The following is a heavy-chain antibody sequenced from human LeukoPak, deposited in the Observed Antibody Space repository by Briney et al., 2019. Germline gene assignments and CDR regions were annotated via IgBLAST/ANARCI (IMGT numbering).Heavy chain of an antibody. J-gene: IGHJ4*02. CDR2: INPSGGST. V-gene: IGHV1-46*01. Sequence: ASVKVSCKASGGTFSSYAISWVRQAPGQGLEWMGIINPSGGSTSYAQKFQGRVTMTRDTSTSTVYMELSSLRSEDTAVYYCARDSSGYFGSSGAAYWGQGTLVTVSS. CDR3: ARDSSGYFGSSGAAY. D-gene: IGHD3-22*01. CDR1: GGTFSSYA.